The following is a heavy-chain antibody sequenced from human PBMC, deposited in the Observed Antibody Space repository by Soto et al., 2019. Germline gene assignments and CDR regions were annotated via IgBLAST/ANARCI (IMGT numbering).Heavy chain of an antibody. CDR2: IKQDGSEK. J-gene: IGHJ6*02. Sequence: GGSLRLSCAASGFTFSSYWMSWVRQAPGKGLEWVANIKQDGSEKYYVDSVKGRFTISRDNAKNSLYLQMNSLRAEDTAVYYCARVDYGDYGDYYYYYGMDVWGQGTTVTVSS. CDR1: GFTFSSYW. D-gene: IGHD4-17*01. CDR3: ARVDYGDYGDYYYYYGMDV. V-gene: IGHV3-7*05.